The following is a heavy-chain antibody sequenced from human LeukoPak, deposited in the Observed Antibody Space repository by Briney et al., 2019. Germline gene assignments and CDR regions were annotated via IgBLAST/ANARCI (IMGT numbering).Heavy chain of an antibody. D-gene: IGHD5-18*01. CDR3: ARDLSGIAGYTYGRGIDY. CDR1: GFTFSSHW. J-gene: IGHJ4*02. V-gene: IGHV3-7*01. CDR2: IKKDGSEK. Sequence: GGSLRLPRAASGFTFSSHWMSWVRQAPGKGLEWVANIKKDGSEKYYVDAVKGRFTISRDNAKTSLYLQMNSLRAEDTAVYYCARDLSGIAGYTYGRGIDYWGQGTLVTVSS.